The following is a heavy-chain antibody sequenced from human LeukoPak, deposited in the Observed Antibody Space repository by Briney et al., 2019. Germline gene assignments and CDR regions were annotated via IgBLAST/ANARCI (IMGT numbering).Heavy chain of an antibody. Sequence: SETLSLTCTVSGGSISSGDYYWSWIRQPPGKGLEWIGYIYYSGSTYYNPSLKCRVTISVDTSKNQFSLKLSSVTAADTAVYYCARELRYCSGGSCYDYYYYYYYMDVWGKGTTVTVSS. CDR2: IYYSGST. CDR3: ARELRYCSGGSCYDYYYYYYYMDV. V-gene: IGHV4-30-4*08. D-gene: IGHD2-15*01. CDR1: GGSISSGDYY. J-gene: IGHJ6*03.